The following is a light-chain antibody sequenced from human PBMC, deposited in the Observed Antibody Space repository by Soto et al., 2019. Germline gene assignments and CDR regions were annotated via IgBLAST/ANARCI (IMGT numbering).Light chain of an antibody. Sequence: DIQLTQSPSSVSASVGDRVTITCRASQDIGTWLAWYQQKPGKAPKLLIYVASNLQSGVPSRFSGAGSGTDFNLTITRLKPEDCATYHCQQADSLSFSFGPGTKVDVK. CDR3: QQADSLSFS. CDR2: VAS. J-gene: IGKJ3*01. V-gene: IGKV1-12*01. CDR1: QDIGTW.